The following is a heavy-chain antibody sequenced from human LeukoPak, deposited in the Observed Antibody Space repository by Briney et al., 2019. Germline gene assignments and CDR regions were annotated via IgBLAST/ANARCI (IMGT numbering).Heavy chain of an antibody. Sequence: PGGSLRPSCAASGFTFSSYGMHWVRQAPGKGLEWVAVIWYDGSNKYYADSVKGRFTISRDNSKNTLYLQMNSLRAEDTAVYYCAREGGRSGSHGPPLYWGQGTLVTVSS. D-gene: IGHD1-26*01. V-gene: IGHV3-33*01. CDR2: IWYDGSNK. CDR3: AREGGRSGSHGPPLY. CDR1: GFTFSSYG. J-gene: IGHJ4*02.